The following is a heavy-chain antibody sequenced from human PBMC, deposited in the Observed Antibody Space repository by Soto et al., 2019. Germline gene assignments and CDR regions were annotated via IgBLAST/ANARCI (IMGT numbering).Heavy chain of an antibody. CDR3: AKDKGPVDYYSGMDV. J-gene: IGHJ6*02. CDR2: ISYDGSKE. Sequence: GVSLRLSCSTSGFTFSSYGRHWVRQAPGKGLEWVAVISYDGSKEYYADSVKGRITIPRDNSKNTLYLQMSSLRAEDTAVYYCAKDKGPVDYYSGMDVWGQGNTVTVSS. V-gene: IGHV3-30*18. D-gene: IGHD6-19*01. CDR1: GFTFSSYG.